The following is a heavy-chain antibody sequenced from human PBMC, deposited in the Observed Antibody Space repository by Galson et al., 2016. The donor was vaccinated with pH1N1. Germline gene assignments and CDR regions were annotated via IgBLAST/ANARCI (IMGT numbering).Heavy chain of an antibody. Sequence: PALVKPTQTLTLTCTFSGFSLSTSGMCVSWIRQPPGKALEWLALIDWDDNKYYSTSLKTRLTISKDTSKNQVVLTMTNMDPVYTATYYCARNLYGDCSHYFDYWGQGTLVTVSS. CDR1: GFSLSTSGMC. CDR3: ARNLYGDCSHYFDY. V-gene: IGHV2-70*01. CDR2: IDWDDNK. D-gene: IGHD4-17*01. J-gene: IGHJ4*02.